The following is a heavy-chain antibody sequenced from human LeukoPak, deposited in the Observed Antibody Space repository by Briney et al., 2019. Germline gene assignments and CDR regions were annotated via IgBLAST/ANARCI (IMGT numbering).Heavy chain of an antibody. CDR2: ISAYNGNT. CDR1: GYTFTSYG. V-gene: IGHV1-18*01. D-gene: IGHD5-12*01. Sequence: RASVKVSCKASGYTFTSYGISWVRQAPGQELEWMGWISAYNGNTNYAQKLQGRVTMTTDTSTSTAYMELRSLRSDDTAVYYCARIPGRLRADYYYYYMDVWGKGTTVTVSS. J-gene: IGHJ6*03. CDR3: ARIPGRLRADYYYYYMDV.